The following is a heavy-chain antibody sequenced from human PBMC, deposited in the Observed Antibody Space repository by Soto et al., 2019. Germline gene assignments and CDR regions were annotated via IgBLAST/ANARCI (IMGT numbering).Heavy chain of an antibody. CDR2: ISGRGGST. V-gene: IGHV3-23*01. D-gene: IGHD6-25*01. CDR1: GFTFSSCA. CDR3: AKWWGPIVAAGPSHX. J-gene: IGHJ4*02. Sequence: GGSLRLSCAASGFTFSSCAMSWVRQAPGKGLEWVSGISGRGGSTRYAYSVKVRFTISIDNSNNALSLQMNSLIADDTAIYYCAKWWGPIVAAGPSHXWGQGTLV.